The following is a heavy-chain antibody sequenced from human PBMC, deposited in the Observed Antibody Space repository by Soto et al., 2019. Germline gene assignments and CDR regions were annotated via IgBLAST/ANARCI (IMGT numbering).Heavy chain of an antibody. CDR1: GGSISSSSYY. J-gene: IGHJ6*03. D-gene: IGHD4-17*01. Sequence: PSETLSLTCTVSGGSISSSSYYWGWIRQPPGKGLEWIGSIYYSGSTYYNPSLKSRVTISVDTSKNQFSLKLSSVTAADTAVYYWGGRPGDYYYYYYGAGGGKGTRSTAPS. CDR3: GGRPGDYYYYYYGAG. V-gene: IGHV4-39*01. CDR2: IYYSGST.